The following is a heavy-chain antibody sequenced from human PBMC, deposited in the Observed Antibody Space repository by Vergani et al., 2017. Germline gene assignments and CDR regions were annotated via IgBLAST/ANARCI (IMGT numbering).Heavy chain of an antibody. CDR2: ISSKAYGGTT. Sequence: EVQLVESGGGLVQPGRSLRLSCTASGFTFGDYAMIWFRQAPGKGLEWVGFISSKAYGGTTEYDASVEGRFTISRADSKSIAYLQMNSLKTGDTAVYYCTRGIRALRYFGWSLNWFDPWGQGTLVTVSS. D-gene: IGHD3-9*01. J-gene: IGHJ5*02. CDR1: GFTFGDYA. V-gene: IGHV3-49*03. CDR3: TRGIRALRYFGWSLNWFDP.